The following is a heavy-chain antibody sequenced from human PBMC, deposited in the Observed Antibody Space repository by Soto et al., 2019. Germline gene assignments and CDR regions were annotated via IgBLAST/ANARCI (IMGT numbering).Heavy chain of an antibody. CDR1: GGPISSYY. Sequence: LSLTYTISGGPISSYYLSWIRQPPGKGLEWIGYIYYSGSTNYNPSLKSRVTISVDTSKNQFSLKLSSVTAADTAVYYFARDLGDYTTTKSYYYYGMDVWAQGTTVTVSS. CDR3: ARDLGDYTTTKSYYYYGMDV. J-gene: IGHJ6*02. D-gene: IGHD4-4*01. V-gene: IGHV4-59*01. CDR2: IYYSGST.